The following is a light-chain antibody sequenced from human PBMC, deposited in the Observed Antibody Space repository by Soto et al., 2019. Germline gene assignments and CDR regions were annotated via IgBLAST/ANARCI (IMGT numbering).Light chain of an antibody. CDR2: EVS. V-gene: IGLV2-14*01. Sequence: QSVLTQPASVSGSPGQSITISCTGTSSDLVDYTHVSWYQQHPGKAPKLIIYEVSDRPSGVSNRFSGSKSGNTASLTISGLQTDDEADYYCCSYTSISTSAVFGGGTKVTVL. CDR3: CSYTSISTSAV. CDR1: SSDLVDYTH. J-gene: IGLJ2*01.